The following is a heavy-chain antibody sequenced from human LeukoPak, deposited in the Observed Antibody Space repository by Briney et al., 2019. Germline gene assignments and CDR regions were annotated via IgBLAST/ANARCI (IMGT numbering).Heavy chain of an antibody. Sequence: ASVKVSRKASGYTFTSYDINWVRQATGQGLEWMGWMNPNSGNTGYAQKFQGRVTMTRNTSISTAYMELSSLRSEDTAVYYCARTYYDFWSGYYPFDYWGQGTLVTVSS. CDR2: MNPNSGNT. CDR1: GYTFTSYD. CDR3: ARTYYDFWSGYYPFDY. V-gene: IGHV1-8*01. J-gene: IGHJ4*02. D-gene: IGHD3-3*01.